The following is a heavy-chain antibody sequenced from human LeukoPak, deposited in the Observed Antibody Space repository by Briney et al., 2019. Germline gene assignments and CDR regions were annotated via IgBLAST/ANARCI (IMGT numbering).Heavy chain of an antibody. D-gene: IGHD2-8*02. CDR1: GYTFTGYF. CDR3: SRPPLATGATPSNY. V-gene: IGHV1-2*02. Sequence: GASVNVSCMDSGYTFTGYFIHWVRQAPGQGLEWMGWINPNTGGTIYAQNFQGRVTMTRDTAISTVYMDLTRLNSDASAVYYCSRPPLATGATPSNYWGQGTLVTVSS. CDR2: INPNTGGT. J-gene: IGHJ4*02.